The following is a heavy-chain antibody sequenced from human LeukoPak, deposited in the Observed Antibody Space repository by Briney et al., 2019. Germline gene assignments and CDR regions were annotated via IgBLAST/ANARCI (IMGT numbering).Heavy chain of an antibody. Sequence: GASVKVSCKASGGTFSSYAISWVRQAPGQGLEWMGGIIPIFGTANYAQKFQGRVTITADESTSTAYMELSSLRSEDTAVYYCARDLSGDSSGVGDYWGQGTLVTVSS. CDR2: IIPIFGTA. CDR3: ARDLSGDSSGVGDY. J-gene: IGHJ4*02. D-gene: IGHD3-22*01. V-gene: IGHV1-69*13. CDR1: GGTFSSYA.